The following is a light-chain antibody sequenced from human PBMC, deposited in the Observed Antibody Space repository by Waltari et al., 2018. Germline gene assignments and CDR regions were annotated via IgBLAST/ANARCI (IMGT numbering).Light chain of an antibody. CDR2: DAS. V-gene: IGKV3-11*01. CDR1: QRLTTH. CDR3: QQRKNWPLT. Sequence: EIVLTQSPATLSLSPGDRATLSCSASQRLTTHVGWYQQKPGQPPRLIIYDASNRAAGIPARFSGSGSGTDCTLTLSSLEAEEFAVYYCQQRKNWPLTFGQGTRLEIK. J-gene: IGKJ5*01.